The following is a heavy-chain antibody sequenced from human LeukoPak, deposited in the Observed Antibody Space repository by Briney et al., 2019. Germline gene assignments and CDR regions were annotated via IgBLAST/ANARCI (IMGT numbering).Heavy chain of an antibody. V-gene: IGHV3-7*05. CDR1: GFTFSNFW. CDR3: VAGTTY. D-gene: IGHD6-19*01. CDR2: IKQDGSQK. Sequence: GGSLRLSCAASGFTFSNFWMTWVRQAPGKGLEWVAIIKQDGSQKYYVDSVKGRFTISRDNARNSLYLQMNSLRAEDTAVYWAVAGTTYWGQGTLVTVPS. J-gene: IGHJ4*02.